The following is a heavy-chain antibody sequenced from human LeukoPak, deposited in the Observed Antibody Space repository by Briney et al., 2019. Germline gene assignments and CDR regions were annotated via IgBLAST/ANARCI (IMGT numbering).Heavy chain of an antibody. CDR3: AKQDYSNYVGPFDY. Sequence: PGGSLRLSCAASGFIFSNFPLHWVRQTPDKGLECVAIMSSDGNTKYYANSVRGRFTVSRDNSKNTVYLQMNSLRVEDTAVYYCAKQDYSNYVGPFDYWGQGTLVTVSS. CDR2: MSSDGNTK. CDR1: GFIFSNFP. V-gene: IGHV3-30-3*02. J-gene: IGHJ4*02. D-gene: IGHD4-11*01.